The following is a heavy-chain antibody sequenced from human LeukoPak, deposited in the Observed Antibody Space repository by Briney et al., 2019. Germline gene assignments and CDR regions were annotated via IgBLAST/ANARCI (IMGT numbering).Heavy chain of an antibody. V-gene: IGHV4-59*12. D-gene: IGHD2-2*01. CDR3: ARERRYCSSTSCSSPPLDY. CDR2: IYYSGST. J-gene: IGHJ4*02. Sequence: SETLSLTCTVSGGSISGYFWSWIRQPPGKGLEWIGYIYYSGSTNYNPSLKSRVTISVDTSKNQFSLKLSSVTAADTAVYYCARERRYCSSTSCSSPPLDYWGQGTLVTVSS. CDR1: GGSISGYF.